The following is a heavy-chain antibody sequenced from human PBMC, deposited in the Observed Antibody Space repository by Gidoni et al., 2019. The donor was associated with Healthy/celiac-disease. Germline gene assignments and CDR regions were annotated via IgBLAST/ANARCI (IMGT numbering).Heavy chain of an antibody. CDR3: ATLSFSFRYYYYGMDV. Sequence: QVQLQQWGAGLLKPSETLSLTCAVYGGSFSGYYWSWIRQPPGKGLEWIGEINHSGSTNYNPSLKSRVTISVDTSKNQFSLKLSSVTAADTAVYYCATLSFSFRYYYYGMDVWGQGTTVTVSS. J-gene: IGHJ6*02. D-gene: IGHD1-26*01. V-gene: IGHV4-34*01. CDR2: INHSGST. CDR1: GGSFSGYY.